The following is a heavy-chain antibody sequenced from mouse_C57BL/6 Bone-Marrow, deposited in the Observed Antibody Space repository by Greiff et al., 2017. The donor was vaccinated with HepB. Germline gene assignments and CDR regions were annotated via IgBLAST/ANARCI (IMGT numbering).Heavy chain of an antibody. CDR2: IDPSDSYT. D-gene: IGHD1-1*01. Sequence: QVQLQQPGAELVRPGTSVKLSCKASGYTLTSYWMHWVKQRPGQGLEWIGVIDPSDSYTNYNQKFKGKATLTVDTSSSTAYMQLSSLPSADSAVYYCARFSAYYYGGGWFAYWGQGTLVTVSA. J-gene: IGHJ3*01. CDR3: ARFSAYYYGGGWFAY. V-gene: IGHV1-59*01. CDR1: GYTLTSYW.